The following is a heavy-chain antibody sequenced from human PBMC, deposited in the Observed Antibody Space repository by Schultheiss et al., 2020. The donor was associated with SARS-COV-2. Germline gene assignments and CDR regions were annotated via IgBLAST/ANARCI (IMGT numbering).Heavy chain of an antibody. CDR2: IYYSGST. CDR1: GGSISSGGYY. CDR3: ARGLRAWYFDL. V-gene: IGHV4-61*10. D-gene: IGHD5-12*01. J-gene: IGHJ2*01. Sequence: SQTLSLTCTVSGGSISSGGYYWSWIRQTAGKGLEWIGYIYYSGSTNYNPSLKSRVTISVDTSKNQFSLKLSSVTAADTAVYYCARGLRAWYFDLWGRGTLVTVSS.